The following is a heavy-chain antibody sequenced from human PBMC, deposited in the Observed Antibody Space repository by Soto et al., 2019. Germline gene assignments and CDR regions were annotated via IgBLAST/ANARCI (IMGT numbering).Heavy chain of an antibody. J-gene: IGHJ6*02. CDR3: AKWGIAVAGIYFYYGMDV. CDR1: GFTFSSYA. Sequence: GGSLRLSCAASGFTFSSYAMSWVRRAPGKGLEWVSAISGSDGSTYYADSVKGRFTISRDNSKNTLYLQMNSLRAEDTAVYYCAKWGIAVAGIYFYYGMDVWGQGTTVTVSS. CDR2: ISGSDGST. V-gene: IGHV3-23*01. D-gene: IGHD6-19*01.